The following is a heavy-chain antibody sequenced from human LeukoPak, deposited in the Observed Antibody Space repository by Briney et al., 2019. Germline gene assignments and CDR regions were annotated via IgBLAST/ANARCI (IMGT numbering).Heavy chain of an antibody. CDR2: ISRSGTTI. CDR3: ARGQRYCSGGSCYSGRRNFDY. J-gene: IGHJ4*02. V-gene: IGHV3-48*03. Sequence: PGGSLRLSCAASGFTFSSYEINWVRQAPGKGLEWVSYISRSGTTIYYADSVKGRFTISRDNAKNSLYLQMNSLRAEDTAVYYCARGQRYCSGGSCYSGRRNFDYWGQGTLVTVSS. D-gene: IGHD2-15*01. CDR1: GFTFSSYE.